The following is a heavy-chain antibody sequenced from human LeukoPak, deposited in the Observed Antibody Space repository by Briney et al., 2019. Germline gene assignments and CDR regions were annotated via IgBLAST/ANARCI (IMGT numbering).Heavy chain of an antibody. Sequence: GGSLRLSCEVSEFTFSDHYMSWIRQAPGKGLEWVSYISSSGFTIHYADSVKGRFTISRDSAKNSLYLQMNSLRAEDTAIYYCARGLRHLSSSWYWDSWGQGTLLTVSS. D-gene: IGHD6-13*01. CDR1: EFTFSDHY. CDR3: ARGLRHLSSSWYWDS. CDR2: ISSSGFTI. J-gene: IGHJ4*02. V-gene: IGHV3-11*01.